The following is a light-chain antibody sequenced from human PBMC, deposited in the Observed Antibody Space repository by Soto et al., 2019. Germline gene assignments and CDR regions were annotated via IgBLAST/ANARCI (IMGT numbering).Light chain of an antibody. V-gene: IGKV2-30*01. CDR1: QSLVYSDGNTY. CDR3: MQGTQWPGT. J-gene: IGKJ1*01. CDR2: KVS. Sequence: DVVMTQSPLSLPVTLGQPASISCRSSQSLVYSDGNTYLNWFQQSPGQSPRRLIYKVSNRDSGVPDRFSGSGSGTDFTLKISRVEAEDVGVYSCMQGTQWPGTLGQGNKVEIK.